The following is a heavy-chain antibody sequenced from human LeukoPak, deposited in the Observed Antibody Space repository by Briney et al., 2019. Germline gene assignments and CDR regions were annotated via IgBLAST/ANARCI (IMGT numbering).Heavy chain of an antibody. CDR1: GGSFSGYY. V-gene: IGHV4-34*01. D-gene: IGHD3-10*01. CDR3: ATLRRNYFGSGSYLSFDY. Sequence: SETLSLTCAVYGGSFSGYYWSSIRQPPRKGLEWIGEINHSGSTNYNPSLKSRVTISVDTSKNQFSLKLSSVTAADTAVYYCATLRRNYFGSGSYLSFDYWGQGTLVTVSS. CDR2: INHSGST. J-gene: IGHJ4*02.